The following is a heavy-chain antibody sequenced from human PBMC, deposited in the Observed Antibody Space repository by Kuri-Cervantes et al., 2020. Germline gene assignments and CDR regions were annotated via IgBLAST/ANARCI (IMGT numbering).Heavy chain of an antibody. CDR3: ARDGGIAAAGTLVD. CDR2: ISSSGSTI. Sequence: GGSLRLSFAASGFTFSDYYMSWIRQAPGKGLEGVSYISSSGSTIYYADSVKGRFTISRDNAKNSLYLQMNSLRDEDTAVYYCARDGGIAAAGTLVDWGQGTLVTVSS. D-gene: IGHD6-13*01. J-gene: IGHJ4*02. CDR1: GFTFSDYY. V-gene: IGHV3-11*04.